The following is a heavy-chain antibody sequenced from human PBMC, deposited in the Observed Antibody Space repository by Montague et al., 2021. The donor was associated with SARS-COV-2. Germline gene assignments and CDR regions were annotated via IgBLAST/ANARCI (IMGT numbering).Heavy chain of an antibody. CDR1: GYSFINYA. V-gene: IGHV3-23*01. D-gene: IGHD3-10*01. CDR3: VRKNYYGSGSFSTFDY. CDR2: INGSGGNT. Sequence: SLRLSCAASGYSFINYAMGWVRQAPGKGLEWVSVINGSGGNTYFADSVRGRFTISRDNSKNTLYLQMNSLRAEDTAVYYCVRKNYYGSGSFSTFDYWGQGPLVTVSS. J-gene: IGHJ4*02.